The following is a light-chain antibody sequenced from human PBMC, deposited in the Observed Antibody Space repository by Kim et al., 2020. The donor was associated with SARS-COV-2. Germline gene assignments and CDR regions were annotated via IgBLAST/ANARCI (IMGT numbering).Light chain of an antibody. V-gene: IGLV5-45*03. CDR3: MIWHNNAVV. J-gene: IGLJ3*02. CDR2: YKSDSDK. CDR1: SGINVGSYR. Sequence: QPVLTQPSSLSASPGASASLTCTLRSGINVGSYRIYWYQQKPGSPPQYLLRYKSDSDKQQGSGVPSRFSGSKDASANAGILLISGLQSEDEADYCCMIWHNNAVVFGGGIQLTVL.